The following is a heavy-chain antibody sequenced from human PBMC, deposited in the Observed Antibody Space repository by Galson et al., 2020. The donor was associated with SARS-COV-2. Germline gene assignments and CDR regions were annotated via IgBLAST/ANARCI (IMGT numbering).Heavy chain of an antibody. CDR3: AREVNERWFDP. V-gene: IGHV3-48*01. CDR1: GFTFSSYS. Sequence: GGSLRLSCEASGFTFSSYSMNWVRQAPGKGLEWVSYISSSSSTIYYADSVKGRFTISRDNAKNSLYLQMNSLRAEDTAVYYCAREVNERWFDPWGQGTLVTVSS. J-gene: IGHJ5*02. D-gene: IGHD1-1*01. CDR2: ISSSSSTI.